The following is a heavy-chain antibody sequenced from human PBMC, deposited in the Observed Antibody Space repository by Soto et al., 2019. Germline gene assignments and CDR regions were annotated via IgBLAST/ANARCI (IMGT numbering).Heavy chain of an antibody. V-gene: IGHV5-51*01. CDR1: GYSFTNYW. Sequence: GESLKISCKGSGYSFTNYWIGWVRQMPGKGLEWMGIVYPGDSDTEYSPSFQGQVTVSADKSINTAYLQWRSLKASDTAMYYCAIAIVVVPAAQGFPWDYWGQGTLVTVSS. D-gene: IGHD2-2*01. J-gene: IGHJ4*02. CDR3: AIAIVVVPAAQGFPWDY. CDR2: VYPGDSDT.